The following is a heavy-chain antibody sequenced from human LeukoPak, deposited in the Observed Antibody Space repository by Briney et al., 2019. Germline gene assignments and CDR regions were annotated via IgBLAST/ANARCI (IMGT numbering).Heavy chain of an antibody. CDR2: INPNSGDT. D-gene: IGHD2-21*01. CDR1: GYTFTGYY. V-gene: IGHV1-2*02. Sequence: AASVKVSCRTSGYTFTGYYLHWVRQAPGQGLEWMGLINPNSGDTNYAQKFQGRVTMTRDTSISTAYMDLSRLRSDDTAVYYCTLDTAPAAWSCYFDYWGQGTQVTVSS. CDR3: TLDTAPAAWSCYFDY. J-gene: IGHJ4*02.